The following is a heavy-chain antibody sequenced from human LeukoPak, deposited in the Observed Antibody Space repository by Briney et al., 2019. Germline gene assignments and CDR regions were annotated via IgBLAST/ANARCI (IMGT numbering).Heavy chain of an antibody. CDR1: GFTFSSYT. V-gene: IGHV3-7*01. CDR2: IKQDGSEK. CDR3: ARVARGDYYYYYMDV. J-gene: IGHJ6*03. D-gene: IGHD3-10*01. Sequence: PGGSLRLSCAASGFTFSSYTMNWVRQAPGKGLEWVANIKQDGSEKYYVDSVKGRFTISRDNAKNSLYLQMNSLRAEDTAVYYCARVARGDYYYYYMDVWGKGTTVTVSS.